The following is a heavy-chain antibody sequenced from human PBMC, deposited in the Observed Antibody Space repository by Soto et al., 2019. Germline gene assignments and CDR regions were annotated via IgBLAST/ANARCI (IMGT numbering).Heavy chain of an antibody. Sequence: SVKVSCKASGGTFSSNAISWVRQAPGQGLEWMGRIIPIFGTANYAQKFQGRVTITADESTSTAYMELSSLRSEDTAVYYCARDKAGRRFGELLGGMDVWGQGTTVTVSS. CDR2: IIPIFGTA. CDR1: GGTFSSNA. D-gene: IGHD3-10*01. CDR3: ARDKAGRRFGELLGGMDV. J-gene: IGHJ6*02. V-gene: IGHV1-69*13.